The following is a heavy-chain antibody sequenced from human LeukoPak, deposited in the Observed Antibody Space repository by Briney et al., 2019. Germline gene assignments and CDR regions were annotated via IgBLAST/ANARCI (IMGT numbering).Heavy chain of an antibody. CDR3: AKGLEPIWSGQPLDY. D-gene: IGHD3-3*01. V-gene: IGHV3-23*01. CDR2: ISGSGGST. J-gene: IGHJ4*02. Sequence: GGSLRLSCAASGFTLSSYAMSWVRQAPGKGLEWVSAISGSGGSTYYADSVKGRFTISRDNSKNTLYLQMNSLRAEDTAVYYCAKGLEPIWSGQPLDYWGQGTLVTVSS. CDR1: GFTLSSYA.